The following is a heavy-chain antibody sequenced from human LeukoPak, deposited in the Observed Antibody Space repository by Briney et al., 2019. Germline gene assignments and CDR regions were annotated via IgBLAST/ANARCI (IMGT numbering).Heavy chain of an antibody. CDR2: IYPGDSDT. J-gene: IGHJ4*02. Sequence: GESLKISCKGSGYSFTSYWIGWVRQMPGKGLEWMGIIYPGDSDTRYSPSFQGQVTISADKSISTAYLQWSSLKASDTATYYCARLPDLGYGSGSNDYWGQGTLVTVSS. V-gene: IGHV5-51*01. CDR3: ARLPDLGYGSGSNDY. D-gene: IGHD3-10*01. CDR1: GYSFTSYW.